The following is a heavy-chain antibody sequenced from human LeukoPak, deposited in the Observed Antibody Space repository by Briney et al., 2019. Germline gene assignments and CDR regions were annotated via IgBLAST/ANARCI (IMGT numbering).Heavy chain of an antibody. J-gene: IGHJ3*02. V-gene: IGHV1-69*13. CDR3: ARKGRWPLDAFDI. CDR1: GGTFSSYA. D-gene: IGHD5-24*01. CDR2: IIPIFGTA. Sequence: ASVKVSCKASGGTFSSYAISWVRQAPGQGLEWMGGIIPIFGTANYAQKFQGRVTITADESTSTAYMELSSLRSEDTAVYYCARKGRWPLDAFDIWGQGTMVTVSS.